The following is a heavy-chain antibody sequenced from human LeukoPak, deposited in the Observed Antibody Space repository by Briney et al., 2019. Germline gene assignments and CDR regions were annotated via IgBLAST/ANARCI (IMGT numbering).Heavy chain of an antibody. CDR1: GLPFDDFD. V-gene: IGHV3-20*04. CDR3: ARGFRNGPFDC. Sequence: PGGSLRLSCEAFGLPFDDFDMSWVRQPPGTGLEWVSGINRNGGSTDYADSVKGRLTISRDNAKNSHFLQMNSLRVEDTALYYCARGFRNGPFDCWGQGTLVTVSS. D-gene: IGHD2-8*01. J-gene: IGHJ4*02. CDR2: INRNGGST.